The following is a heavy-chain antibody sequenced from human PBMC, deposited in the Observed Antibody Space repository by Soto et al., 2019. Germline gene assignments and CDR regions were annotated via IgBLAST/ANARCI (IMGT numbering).Heavy chain of an antibody. CDR2: ISSNGGST. CDR1: GFIFSSYA. V-gene: IGHV3-64*01. D-gene: IGHD4-17*01. J-gene: IGHJ6*02. CDR3: ARARLVTTVTPELYYYYGMDV. Sequence: EVQLVESGGGLVQPGGSLRLSCAASGFIFSSYAMHWVRQAPGKGLEYVSAISSNGGSTYYANSVKGRFTISRDNSKNTLYLQMGSLRAEDMAVYYCARARLVTTVTPELYYYYGMDVWGQGTTVTVSS.